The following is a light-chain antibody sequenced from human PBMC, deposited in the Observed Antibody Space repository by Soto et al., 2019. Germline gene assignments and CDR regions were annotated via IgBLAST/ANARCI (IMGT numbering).Light chain of an antibody. CDR1: QSISTW. CDR2: KAS. Sequence: DIPMTQSPSTLSASVGDRVTITCRASQSISTWLAWYQQKPGEAPNLLIYKASTLRSGVPSRFSGSGSGTEFTLTISSLQPDDFATYYCQQYSIYSRTFGQGTKVELK. J-gene: IGKJ1*01. V-gene: IGKV1-5*03. CDR3: QQYSIYSRT.